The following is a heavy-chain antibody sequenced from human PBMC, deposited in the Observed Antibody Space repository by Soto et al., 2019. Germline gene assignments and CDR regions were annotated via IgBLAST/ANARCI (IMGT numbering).Heavy chain of an antibody. CDR3: ASGYSNYGNGMDV. CDR2: INHSGST. V-gene: IGHV4-34*01. D-gene: IGHD4-4*01. CDR1: CGSFSGYY. Sequence: SETLSLTCAVYCGSFSGYYWRWILQPPGKGLEWIGEINHSGSTNYNPSLKSRVTISVDTSKNQFSLKLSSVTAADTAVYYCASGYSNYGNGMDVWGQGTTVTVSS. J-gene: IGHJ6*02.